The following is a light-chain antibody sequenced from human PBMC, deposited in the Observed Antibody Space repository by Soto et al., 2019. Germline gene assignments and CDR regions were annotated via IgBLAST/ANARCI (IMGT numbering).Light chain of an antibody. Sequence: DIQMTQSPSSLSASVGDRVTITCRASQDISNFLVWFQQKPGKVPNLLIYGASTLQSGDPSRFSGSGSGTAFTLTISSLQPDDVATYLGQNYNSAPFTFGPGTTVDIK. J-gene: IGKJ3*01. CDR2: GAS. V-gene: IGKV1-27*01. CDR1: QDISNF. CDR3: QNYNSAPFT.